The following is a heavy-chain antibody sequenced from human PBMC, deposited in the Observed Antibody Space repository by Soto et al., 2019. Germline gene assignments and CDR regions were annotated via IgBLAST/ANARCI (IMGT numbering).Heavy chain of an antibody. D-gene: IGHD3-10*01. Sequence: PGGSLRLSCAASGFTFSSYAMSWVRQAPGKGLEWVSAISGSGGSTYYADSVKGRFTISRDNSKSTLYLQMNSLRAEDTAVYYCAKVGYYGSGSYFDYWGQGTLVTVSS. J-gene: IGHJ4*02. CDR1: GFTFSSYA. CDR3: AKVGYYGSGSYFDY. CDR2: ISGSGGST. V-gene: IGHV3-23*01.